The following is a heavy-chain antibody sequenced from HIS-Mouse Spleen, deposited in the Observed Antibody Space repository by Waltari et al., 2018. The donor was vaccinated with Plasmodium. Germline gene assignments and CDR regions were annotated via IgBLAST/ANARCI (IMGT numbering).Heavy chain of an antibody. D-gene: IGHD2-8*01. V-gene: IGHV3-33*06. CDR1: GFTLRSYG. J-gene: IGHJ3*02. CDR2: IWYDGSNK. CDR3: AKVAQGTRDAFDI. Sequence: QVQLVESGGGVVQPGRSLRLSCAASGFTLRSYGMHWVRQAPGKGLEWVAVIWYDGSNKYYADSVKGRFTISRDNSKNTLYLQMNSLRAEDTAVYYCAKVAQGTRDAFDIWGQGTMVTVSS.